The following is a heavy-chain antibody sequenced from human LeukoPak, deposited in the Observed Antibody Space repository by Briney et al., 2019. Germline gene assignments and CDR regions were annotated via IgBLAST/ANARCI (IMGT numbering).Heavy chain of an antibody. CDR3: ARDRQYYGSGHFDY. CDR2: ISYDGSNK. J-gene: IGHJ4*02. V-gene: IGHV3-30-3*01. CDR1: GFTFSSYA. D-gene: IGHD3-10*01. Sequence: PGGSLRLSCAASGFTFSSYAMHWVRQAPGKGLEWVAVISYDGSNKYYADSVKGRFTISRDNSKNTLYLQMNSLRAEDTAVYYCARDRQYYGSGHFDYWGQGTLVTVSS.